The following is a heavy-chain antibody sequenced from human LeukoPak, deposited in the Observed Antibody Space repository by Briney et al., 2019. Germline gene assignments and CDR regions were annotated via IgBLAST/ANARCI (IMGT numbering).Heavy chain of an antibody. CDR3: SRDGIVVVAAAANPFDP. CDR1: GRTFTSYT. J-gene: IGHJ5*02. V-gene: IGHV1-69*08. Sequence: SVKVSCKASGRTFTSYTISWVRQAPGQGLEWMGRSIPSLGKAKYAQKFQGRVTITADTSTSTAYMELSRLRSEDTSLYYSSRDGIVVVAAAANPFDPWAQGPLVPVSS. CDR2: SIPSLGKA. D-gene: IGHD2-15*01.